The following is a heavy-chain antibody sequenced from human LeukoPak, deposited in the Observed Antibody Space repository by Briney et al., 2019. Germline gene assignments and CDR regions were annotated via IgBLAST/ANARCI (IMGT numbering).Heavy chain of an antibody. CDR3: AKDPGFLEWLLYFDY. D-gene: IGHD3-3*01. Sequence: GGSLRLSCAASGFTFSSYGMHWVRQAPGKGLEWVAVVSYDGSNKYYADSVKGRFTISRDNSKNTLYLQMNSLRAEDTAVYYCAKDPGFLEWLLYFDYWGQGTLVTVSS. CDR2: VSYDGSNK. CDR1: GFTFSSYG. J-gene: IGHJ4*02. V-gene: IGHV3-30*18.